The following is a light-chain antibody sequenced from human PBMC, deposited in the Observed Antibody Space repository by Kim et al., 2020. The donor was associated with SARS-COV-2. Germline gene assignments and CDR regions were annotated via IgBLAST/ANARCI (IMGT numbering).Light chain of an antibody. Sequence: QSVNISCTGTSSDVGDHNYFYWYRQHPGKAPKLLIFEVNKRPFGVPDRFSGSKSGNTASLTVSGLQAEDEADYYCSSYTNTNNLVFGGGTQLTVL. V-gene: IGLV2-8*01. J-gene: IGLJ2*01. CDR3: SSYTNTNNLV. CDR1: SSDVGDHNY. CDR2: EVN.